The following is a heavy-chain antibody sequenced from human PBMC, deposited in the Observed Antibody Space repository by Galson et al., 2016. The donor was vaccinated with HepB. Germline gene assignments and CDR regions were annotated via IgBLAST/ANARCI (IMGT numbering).Heavy chain of an antibody. Sequence: SVKVSCKASGYTFTTYGINWVRQAPGQGLEWMGWISTYNGNTNYAQKPQGRVTMTTDTPTATAYMELRSLSSDDTAVYYCAREQEVGYGMDVWGQGTTVTVSS. V-gene: IGHV1-18*01. J-gene: IGHJ6*02. D-gene: IGHD1-26*01. CDR1: GYTFTTYG. CDR2: ISTYNGNT. CDR3: AREQEVGYGMDV.